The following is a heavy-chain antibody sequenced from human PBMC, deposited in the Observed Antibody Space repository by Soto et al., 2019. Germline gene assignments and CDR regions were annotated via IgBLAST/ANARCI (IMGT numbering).Heavy chain of an antibody. CDR1: GFTFSNYW. Sequence: GGSLRLSCAASGFTFSNYWMSWVRQAPGKGLEWVANIKQDGSEKYYVDSVKGRFTISRDNAKNSLYLQMNSLRAEDTAVYYCARDTGYCTNGVCFYYYGMDVWGQGTTVTVSS. J-gene: IGHJ6*02. CDR3: ARDTGYCTNGVCFYYYGMDV. D-gene: IGHD2-8*01. CDR2: IKQDGSEK. V-gene: IGHV3-7*01.